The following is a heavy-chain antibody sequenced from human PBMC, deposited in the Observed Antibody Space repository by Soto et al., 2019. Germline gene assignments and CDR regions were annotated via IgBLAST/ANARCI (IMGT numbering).Heavy chain of an antibody. Sequence: ASVKVSCKVSGYTLTELSMHWVRQAPGKGHEWMGGFDPEDGETIYAQKFQGRVTMTEDTSTDTAYMELSSLRSEDTAVYYCATGKWELLNDAFDIWGQGTMVTVSS. J-gene: IGHJ3*02. CDR3: ATGKWELLNDAFDI. CDR2: FDPEDGET. D-gene: IGHD1-26*01. V-gene: IGHV1-24*01. CDR1: GYTLTELS.